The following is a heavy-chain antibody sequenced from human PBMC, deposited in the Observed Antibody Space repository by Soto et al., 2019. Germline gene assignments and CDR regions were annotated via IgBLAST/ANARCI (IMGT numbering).Heavy chain of an antibody. CDR1: GGSFSGWS. Sequence: PSETLSLTCAVSGGSFSGWSWCWMRQPSGQGLEWIGEINHSGSTNYNPSLKSRVTISVDTSKNQFSLKLSSVTAADTAVYYCARDTRPLTTVTFENSFDYWGQGTLITVS. CDR2: INHSGST. V-gene: IGHV4-34*01. CDR3: ARDTRPLTTVTFENSFDY. J-gene: IGHJ4*02. D-gene: IGHD4-17*01.